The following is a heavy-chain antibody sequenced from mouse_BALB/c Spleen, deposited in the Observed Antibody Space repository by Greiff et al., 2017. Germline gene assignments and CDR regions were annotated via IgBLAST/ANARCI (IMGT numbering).Heavy chain of an antibody. CDR3: ARGYGSSYDYFDY. J-gene: IGHJ2*01. V-gene: IGHV1-69*02. D-gene: IGHD1-1*01. Sequence: VQLQQPGAELVKPGAPVKLSCKASGYTFTSYWMNWVKQRPGRGLEWIGRIDPSDSETHYNQKFKDKATLTVDKSSSTAYIQLSSLTSEDSAVYYCARGYGSSYDYFDYWGQGTTLTVSS. CDR2: IDPSDSET. CDR1: GYTFTSYW.